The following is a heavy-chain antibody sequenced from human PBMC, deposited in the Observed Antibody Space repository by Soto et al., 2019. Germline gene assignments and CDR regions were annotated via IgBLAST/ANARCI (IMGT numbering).Heavy chain of an antibody. CDR3: ARDQKGGHCSGGSCLYYYGMDV. CDR2: TSYDGSNK. D-gene: IGHD2-15*01. V-gene: IGHV3-30-3*01. J-gene: IGHJ6*02. CDR1: GFTFSNYT. Sequence: QVQLVESGGGVVQPGRSLRLSCTASGFTFSNYTMHWVRQAPGKGLEWVAVTSYDGSNKYYADSVKGRFTISRDNSKNTLYGKMNSLRAEDTARYYCARDQKGGHCSGGSCLYYYGMDVWGQGTTVTVSS.